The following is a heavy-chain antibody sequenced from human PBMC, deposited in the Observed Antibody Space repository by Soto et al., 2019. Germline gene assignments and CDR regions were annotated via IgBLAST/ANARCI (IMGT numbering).Heavy chain of an antibody. CDR2: ISGSGGST. D-gene: IGHD6-13*01. Sequence: GGSLRLSCAASGFTFSSYAMSWVRQAPGKGLEWVSAISGSGGSTYYADSVKGRFTISRDNSKNTLYLQMNSLRAEDTAVYYCAKKMMRNEIAAAGLDYWGQGTLVTVSS. CDR3: AKKMMRNEIAAAGLDY. J-gene: IGHJ4*02. V-gene: IGHV3-23*01. CDR1: GFTFSSYA.